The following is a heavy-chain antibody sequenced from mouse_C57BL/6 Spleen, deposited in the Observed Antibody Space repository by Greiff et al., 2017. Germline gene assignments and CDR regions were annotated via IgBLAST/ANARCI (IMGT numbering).Heavy chain of an antibody. CDR3: ARGGAAGEYYFDY. Sequence: EVQLQQSGPELVKPGASVKISCKASGYSFTGYYMNWVKQSPEKSLEWIGEINPSTGGTTYNQKFKAKATLTVDKSSSTAYMQLKSLPSEDSAVYDCARGGAAGEYYFDYWGQGTTLTVSS. CDR2: INPSTGGT. V-gene: IGHV1-42*01. CDR1: GYSFTGYY. J-gene: IGHJ2*01.